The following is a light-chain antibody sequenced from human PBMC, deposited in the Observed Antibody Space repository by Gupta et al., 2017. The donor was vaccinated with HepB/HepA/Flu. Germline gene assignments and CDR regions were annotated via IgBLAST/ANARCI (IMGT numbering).Light chain of an antibody. CDR3: QQRVNWPWT. V-gene: IGKV3-11*01. CDR1: QSVSNS. J-gene: IGKJ1*01. Sequence: IVFTQSPATLSLSPGERATLSCRASQSVSNSLIWYQQKPGQAPRLLIYDASKRATGIPAKFSGSGSGTDFTLTISSLEPEDFAVYYCQQRVNWPWTFGQGTKVEIK. CDR2: DAS.